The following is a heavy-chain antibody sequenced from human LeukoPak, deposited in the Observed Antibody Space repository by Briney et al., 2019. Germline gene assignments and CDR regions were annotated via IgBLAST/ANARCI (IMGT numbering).Heavy chain of an antibody. D-gene: IGHD5-24*01. CDR1: GFTFSSYG. CDR3: ARDGYNPYYYYYYMDV. Sequence: GGSLRLSCAAPGFTFSSYGMHWVRQAPGKGLEWVAFIRYDGSNKYYADSVKGRFTISRDNSKNTLYLQMNSLRAEDTAVYYCARDGYNPYYYYYYMDVWGKGTTVTVSS. V-gene: IGHV3-30*02. CDR2: IRYDGSNK. J-gene: IGHJ6*03.